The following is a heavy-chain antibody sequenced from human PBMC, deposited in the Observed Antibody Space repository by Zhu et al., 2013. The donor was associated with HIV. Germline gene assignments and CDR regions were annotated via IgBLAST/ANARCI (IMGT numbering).Heavy chain of an antibody. D-gene: IGHD3-3*01. J-gene: IGHJ6*02. CDR2: IIPIFGTA. CDR3: ARDKPSSKDAIFGVDMGDYYYYGMDV. V-gene: IGHV1-69*01. Sequence: QVQLVQSGAEVKKPGSSVKVSCKASGGTFSSYAISWVRQAPGQGLEWMGGIIPIFGTANYAQKFQGRVTITADESTSTAYMELSNLRSEDTAVYYCARDKPSSKDAIFGVDMGDYYYYGMDVWGQGTTGHRLL. CDR1: GGTFSSYA.